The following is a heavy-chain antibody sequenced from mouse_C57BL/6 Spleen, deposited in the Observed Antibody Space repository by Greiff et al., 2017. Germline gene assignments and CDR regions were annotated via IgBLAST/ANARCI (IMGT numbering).Heavy chain of an antibody. Sequence: QVQLQQSGAELVKPGASVKISCKASGYAFSSYWMNWVKQRPGKGLEWIGQIYPGDGDTNYNGKFKGTATLTAAKASSTAYMQLSSLTSEDSAVYFCARGNYGSSYGAYWGQGTLVTVSA. CDR2: IYPGDGDT. J-gene: IGHJ3*01. CDR3: ARGNYGSSYGAY. CDR1: GYAFSSYW. V-gene: IGHV1-80*01. D-gene: IGHD1-1*01.